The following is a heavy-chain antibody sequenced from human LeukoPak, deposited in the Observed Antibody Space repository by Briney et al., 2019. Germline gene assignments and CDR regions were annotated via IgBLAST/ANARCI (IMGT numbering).Heavy chain of an antibody. Sequence: SVKVSCKASGGTFSIYAISWERHAPGQGLEWMGRIIPIFGTANYTQKCQGRVTITTDESTSTAYMELSSLRSEYTAVYYCARDPRYCSSTSCYGDPDNWFDPWGQGTLVTVSS. D-gene: IGHD2-2*01. J-gene: IGHJ5*02. CDR1: GGTFSIYA. V-gene: IGHV1-69*05. CDR3: ARDPRYCSSTSCYGDPDNWFDP. CDR2: IIPIFGTA.